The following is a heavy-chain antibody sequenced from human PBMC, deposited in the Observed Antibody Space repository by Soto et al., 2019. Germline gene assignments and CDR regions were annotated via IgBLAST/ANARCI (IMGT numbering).Heavy chain of an antibody. CDR1: GFTFSNAW. D-gene: IGHD4-17*01. CDR3: TTVEVGDYLDYFDY. V-gene: IGHV3-15*01. CDR2: IKSKTDGGTT. J-gene: IGHJ4*02. Sequence: EVQLVESGGGLVKPGGSLRLSCAASGFTFSNAWMSWVRQAPGKGLEWVGSIKSKTDGGTTDYAAPVKGRFTISRDDSKNTLYLQMNSLKTEDTAVYYCTTVEVGDYLDYFDYWGQGTLVTVSS.